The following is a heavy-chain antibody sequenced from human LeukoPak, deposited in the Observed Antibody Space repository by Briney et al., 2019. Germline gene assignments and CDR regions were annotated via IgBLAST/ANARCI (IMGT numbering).Heavy chain of an antibody. V-gene: IGHV3-74*01. CDR3: ARVVAGPSHLDY. Sequence: GGSLRLSCAASGFTFSSYWMHWVRQAPGKGLVWVARINSDGSTTTYADSVKGRFTISRDNAKNTLYLQMNSLRAEDTAVFYCARVVAGPSHLDYWGQGTLVTVS. CDR1: GFTFSSYW. D-gene: IGHD6-19*01. CDR2: INSDGSTT. J-gene: IGHJ4*02.